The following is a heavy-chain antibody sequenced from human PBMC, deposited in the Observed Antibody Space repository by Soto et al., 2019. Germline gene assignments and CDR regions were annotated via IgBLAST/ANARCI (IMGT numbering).Heavy chain of an antibody. D-gene: IGHD5-12*01. Sequence: HPGGSLRLSCAASGFTFSSYEVNWVRQAPGKGLEWVSYISSSGSTIYYADSVKGRFTISRDNAKNSLYLQMNSLRAEDTAVYYCARDQGGYNGYVYWGQGTLVTVSS. CDR2: ISSSGSTI. CDR1: GFTFSSYE. V-gene: IGHV3-48*03. CDR3: ARDQGGYNGYVY. J-gene: IGHJ4*02.